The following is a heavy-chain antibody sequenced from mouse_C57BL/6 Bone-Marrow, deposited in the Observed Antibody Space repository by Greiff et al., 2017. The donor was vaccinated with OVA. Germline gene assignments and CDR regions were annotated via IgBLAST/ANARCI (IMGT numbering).Heavy chain of an antibody. CDR2: INPNNGGT. CDR3: ARDGSSDY. V-gene: IGHV1-26*01. J-gene: IGHJ2*01. D-gene: IGHD1-1*01. CDR1: GYTFTDYY. Sequence: EVQLQQSGPELVKPGASVKISCKASGYTFTDYYMNWVQQSHGKSLEWIGDINPNNGGTSYNQKFKGKATLTVDKSSSTAYMELRSLTSEDSAVYYCARDGSSDYWGQGTTLTVSS.